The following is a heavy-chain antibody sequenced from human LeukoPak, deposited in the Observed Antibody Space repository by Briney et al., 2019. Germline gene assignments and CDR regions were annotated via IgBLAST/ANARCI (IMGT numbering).Heavy chain of an antibody. Sequence: GGSLRLSCAASGFTFSSYEMNWVRQAPGKGLEWVSHISSSGSTIYYADSVKGRFTISRDNAKNSLYLQMNSLRAEDTAVYYCASMGIAVAGGNFDYWGRGTLVTVSS. D-gene: IGHD6-19*01. CDR1: GFTFSSYE. V-gene: IGHV3-48*03. CDR3: ASMGIAVAGGNFDY. J-gene: IGHJ4*02. CDR2: ISSSGSTI.